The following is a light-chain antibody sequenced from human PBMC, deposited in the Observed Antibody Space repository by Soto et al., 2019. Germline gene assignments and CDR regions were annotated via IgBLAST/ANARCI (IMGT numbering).Light chain of an antibody. Sequence: DIQMTQSPSTLSASVGDRVTLTCRASQSISTWLAWYQQKPGKAPKLLIYDASRLESGVPSRFSGSGSGTDFTLATSSLQPDDIATYYCQQYNSYSTFGGGTKVEIK. CDR1: QSISTW. J-gene: IGKJ4*01. CDR3: QQYNSYST. V-gene: IGKV1-5*01. CDR2: DAS.